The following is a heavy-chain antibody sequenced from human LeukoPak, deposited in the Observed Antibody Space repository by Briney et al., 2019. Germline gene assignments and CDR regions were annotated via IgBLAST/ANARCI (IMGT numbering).Heavy chain of an antibody. V-gene: IGHV4-59*01. CDR3: ARVSSGRSTDYYFDY. CDR2: IYYSGST. Sequence: PSETLSLTCTVSGGSISSYYWSWIRQPPGKGLEWIGYIYYSGSTNYNPSLKSRVTISVDTSKNQFSLKLSSVTAADTAVYYCARVSSGRSTDYYFDYWGQGTLVTVSS. CDR1: GGSISSYY. J-gene: IGHJ4*02. D-gene: IGHD6-19*01.